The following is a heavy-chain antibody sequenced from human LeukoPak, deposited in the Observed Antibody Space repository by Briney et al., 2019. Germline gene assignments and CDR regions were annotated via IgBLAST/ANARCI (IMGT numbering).Heavy chain of an antibody. CDR2: INHSGST. CDR1: GGSFSGYY. CDR3: ARVAPYYYYYMDV. Sequence: SETLSPTCAVYGGSFSGYYWSWIRQPPGKGLEWIGEINHSGSTNYNPSLKSRVTISVDTSKNQFSLKLSSVTAADTAVYYCARVAPYYYYYMDVWGKGTTVTVSS. J-gene: IGHJ6*03. V-gene: IGHV4-34*01.